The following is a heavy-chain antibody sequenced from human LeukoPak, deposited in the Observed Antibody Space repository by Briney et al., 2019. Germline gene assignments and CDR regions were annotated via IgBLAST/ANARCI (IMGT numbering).Heavy chain of an antibody. J-gene: IGHJ6*03. Sequence: GGSLRLSCAASGFTFSDYYMSWIRQAPGKGLEWVSYISSSGSTIYYADSVKGRFTISRDNAKNSLYLQMNSLRAEDTAVYYCARVPRSTTVNYYCYKDVWGKGTTVNGSS. D-gene: IGHD2-2*01. V-gene: IGHV3-11*01. CDR1: GFTFSDYY. CDR3: ARVPRSTTVNYYCYKDV. CDR2: ISSSGSTI.